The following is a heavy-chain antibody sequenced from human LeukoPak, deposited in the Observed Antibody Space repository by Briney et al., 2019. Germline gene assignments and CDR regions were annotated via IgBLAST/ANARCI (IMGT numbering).Heavy chain of an antibody. J-gene: IGHJ4*02. CDR1: GFTFSTYC. CDR2: ICPDGTVT. V-gene: IGHV3-74*01. Sequence: GGSLRLSCAASGFTFSTYCMHWVRQAPGKGPMWVSRICPDGTVTNYADSVKARFIISRDNARHTAYLQMNCQRVADTAVNYCVRDFRSADYWGQGALVTVSS. CDR3: VRDFRSADY.